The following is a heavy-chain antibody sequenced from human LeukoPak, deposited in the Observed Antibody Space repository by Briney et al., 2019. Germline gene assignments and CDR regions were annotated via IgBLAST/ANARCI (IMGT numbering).Heavy chain of an antibody. J-gene: IGHJ4*02. V-gene: IGHV1-69*04. CDR3: ARDLANSRSGSYYGAGDY. CDR1: GGTFSSYA. CDR2: IIPILGIA. D-gene: IGHD1-26*01. Sequence: SVKVSCKASGGTFSSYAISWVRQAPGQGLEWMGRIIPILGIANYAQKFQGRVTITADKSTSTAYMELSSLRSEDTAVYYCARDLANSRSGSYYGAGDYWGQGTLVTVSS.